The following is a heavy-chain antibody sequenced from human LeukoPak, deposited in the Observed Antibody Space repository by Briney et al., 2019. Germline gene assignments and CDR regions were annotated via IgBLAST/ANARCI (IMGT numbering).Heavy chain of an antibody. J-gene: IGHJ4*02. Sequence: SQTLSLTCAVSGGSISSGGYSWSWIRQPPGKGLEWIGYIYHSGSTYYNPSLKSRVTISVGRSKNQFSLKLSSVTAADTAVYYCARATTVTTFDYWGQGTLVTVSS. CDR1: GGSISSGGYS. D-gene: IGHD4-17*01. CDR3: ARATTVTTFDY. V-gene: IGHV4-30-2*01. CDR2: IYHSGST.